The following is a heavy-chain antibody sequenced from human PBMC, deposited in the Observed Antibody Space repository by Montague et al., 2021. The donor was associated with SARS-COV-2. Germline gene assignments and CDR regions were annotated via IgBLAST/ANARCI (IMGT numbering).Heavy chain of an antibody. CDR2: ISSSGSTI. CDR1: GFTFSSYE. J-gene: IGHJ6*02. Sequence: SRSLSFAASGFTFSSYEMNWVRQAPGKGLEWVSYISSSGSTIYYADSVKGRFTISRDNAKNSLYLQMNSLRAEDTAVYYCAATSGDIVVVVAAYYGMDVWGQGTTVTVSS. CDR3: AATSGDIVVVVAAYYGMDV. V-gene: IGHV3-48*03. D-gene: IGHD2-15*01.